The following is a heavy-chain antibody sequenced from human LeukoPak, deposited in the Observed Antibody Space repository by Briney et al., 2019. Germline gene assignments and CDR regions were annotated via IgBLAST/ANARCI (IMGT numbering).Heavy chain of an antibody. CDR2: IYHSGGT. Sequence: PSETLSLTCAVSGYSISSGHYWGWIRQPPGKGLEWIGSIYHSGGTYYDPSLKSRVTISVDTSKNQFSLKMKSVTAADTAVYYCAGFTPAVDYCSQGTLVTVSS. CDR3: AGFTPAVDY. J-gene: IGHJ4*02. CDR1: GYSISSGHY. D-gene: IGHD3-10*01. V-gene: IGHV4-38-2*01.